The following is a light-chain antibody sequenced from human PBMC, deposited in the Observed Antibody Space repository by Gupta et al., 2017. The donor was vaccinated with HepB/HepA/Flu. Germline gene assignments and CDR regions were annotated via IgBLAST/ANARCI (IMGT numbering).Light chain of an antibody. J-gene: IGLJ2*01. CDR2: EVS. Sequence: QSALTQPPSASGSPGQSVTISCTGTSSDVGGYNYVSWYQQHPGKAPKLMIYEVSKRPSGVPDRFSGPKSGNTASLTVSGLQAEDEADYYCSSDAGSNNLVFGGGTKLTVL. CDR1: SSDVGGYNY. V-gene: IGLV2-8*01. CDR3: SSDAGSNNLV.